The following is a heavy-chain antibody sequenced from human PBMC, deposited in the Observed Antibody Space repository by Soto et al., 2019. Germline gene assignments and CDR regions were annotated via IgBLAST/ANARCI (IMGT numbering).Heavy chain of an antibody. CDR3: ARDRSPVYDSSGYYYMDV. Sequence: ASVKVSCKASGYTFTSYYMHWVRQAPGQGLEWMGIINPSGGSTSYAQKFQGRVTMTRDTSTSTVYMELSSLRSEDTDVYYCARDRSPVYDSSGYYYMDVWGKGTTVTVSS. CDR2: INPSGGST. V-gene: IGHV1-46*01. J-gene: IGHJ6*03. D-gene: IGHD3-22*01. CDR1: GYTFTSYY.